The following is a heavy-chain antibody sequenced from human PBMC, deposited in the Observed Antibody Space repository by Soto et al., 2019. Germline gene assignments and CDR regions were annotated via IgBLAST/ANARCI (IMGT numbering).Heavy chain of an antibody. V-gene: IGHV3-33*01. CDR1: GFIFSSYG. Sequence: QVQLVESGGGVVQPGRSLRLSCATSGFIFSSYGMHWVRQGPGKGLEWVAGIWYDGTNKYYADSVNGRFTISRDDSKNTLYLQMNSRRAEDTAVYYCARGPMTTVTTWGDWYFDLWGRGTLVTVSS. D-gene: IGHD4-17*01. CDR2: IWYDGTNK. CDR3: ARGPMTTVTTWGDWYFDL. J-gene: IGHJ2*01.